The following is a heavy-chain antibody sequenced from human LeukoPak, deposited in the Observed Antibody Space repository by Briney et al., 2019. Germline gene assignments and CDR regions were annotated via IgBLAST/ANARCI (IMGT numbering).Heavy chain of an antibody. Sequence: SGPTLVNPTQTRTLTWSFSEFSLSTSGVGVGGIRQPPGKALEWLALIYWTDDKRYSPSLKTRLTITKDTSKNQVVLKITNKDPVDTATYCCALYEYISSYFDYWGQGPLVTVSS. V-gene: IGHV2-5*01. D-gene: IGHD5/OR15-5a*01. J-gene: IGHJ4*02. CDR1: EFSLSTSGVG. CDR3: ALYEYISSYFDY. CDR2: IYWTDDK.